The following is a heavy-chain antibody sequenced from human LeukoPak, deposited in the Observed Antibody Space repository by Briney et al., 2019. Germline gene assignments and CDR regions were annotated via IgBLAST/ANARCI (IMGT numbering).Heavy chain of an antibody. J-gene: IGHJ4*02. D-gene: IGHD2-2*01. V-gene: IGHV3-38-3*01. CDR1: GFTVSSNE. CDR3: CYEVDY. CDR2: ISGGST. Sequence: GGSLRLSCAASGFTVSSNEMSWVRQAPGKGLEWVSSISGGSTYYADSRKGRFTISRDNSKNTLHLQMDSLRAEDTLPHTSCYEVDYWGQGTLVTVSS.